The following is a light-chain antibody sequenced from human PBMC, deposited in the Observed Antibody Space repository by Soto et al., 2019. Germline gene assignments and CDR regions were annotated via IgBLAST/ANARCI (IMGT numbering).Light chain of an antibody. J-gene: IGKJ4*01. CDR1: QSVGTS. Sequence: EIVLTQSPDTLSLSPGERATLSCRASQSVGTSLAWYQQKPGQAPSLLISDVSNRATGIPARFSGSGSGTDFTLTISSLQPEDFATYYCQQSYKTPLTFGGGTKVDIK. V-gene: IGKV3-11*01. CDR2: DVS. CDR3: QQSYKTPLT.